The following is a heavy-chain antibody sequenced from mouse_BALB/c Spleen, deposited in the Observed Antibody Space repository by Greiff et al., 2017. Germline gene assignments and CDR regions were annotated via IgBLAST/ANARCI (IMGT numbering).Heavy chain of an antibody. J-gene: IGHJ4*01. D-gene: IGHD2-3*01. CDR3: TLGLLPRAMDY. Sequence: EVKVEESGGGLVQPGGSMKLSCVASGFTFSSYWMSWVRQSPEKGLEWVAEIRLKSDNYATHYAESVKGKFTISRDDSKSRLYLQMNSLRAEDTGIYYCTLGLLPRAMDYWGQGTSVTVSS. V-gene: IGHV6-6*02. CDR2: IRLKSDNYAT. CDR1: GFTFSSYW.